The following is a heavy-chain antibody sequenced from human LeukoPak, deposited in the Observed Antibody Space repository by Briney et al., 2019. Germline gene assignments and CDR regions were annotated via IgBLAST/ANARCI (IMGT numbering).Heavy chain of an antibody. Sequence: GRSLRLSCAASGFTLSSYGMHWVRQAPGKGLEWVAVISYDGSNKYYADSVKGRFTISRDNSKNTLYLQMNSLRAEDTAVYYCAKGYDSSGYYLTVDYWGQGTLVTVSS. V-gene: IGHV3-30*18. CDR3: AKGYDSSGYYLTVDY. D-gene: IGHD3-22*01. J-gene: IGHJ4*02. CDR1: GFTLSSYG. CDR2: ISYDGSNK.